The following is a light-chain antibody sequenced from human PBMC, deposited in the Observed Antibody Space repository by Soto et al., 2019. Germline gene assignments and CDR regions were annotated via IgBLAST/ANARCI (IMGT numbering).Light chain of an antibody. CDR2: DAS. Sequence: EIVFTNYPATLSLSPVSPAKLSCMASRSVTRYLAWYQQKPGQAPRLFIYDASTRATGIPARFSGSGSGTEFTLTVSSLQSEDFAVYYCQQYIKWPITFGQGTRLEIK. V-gene: IGKV3D-15*01. CDR3: QQYIKWPIT. J-gene: IGKJ5*01. CDR1: RSVTRY.